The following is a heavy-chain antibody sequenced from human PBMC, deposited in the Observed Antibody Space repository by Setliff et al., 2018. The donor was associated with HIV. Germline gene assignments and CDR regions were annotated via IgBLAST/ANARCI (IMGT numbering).Heavy chain of an antibody. D-gene: IGHD5-12*01. CDR2: ISASGNTI. J-gene: IGHJ4*02. Sequence: GGSLRLSCAASGFTFSSYEVNWVRQAPGKGLEWVSYISASGNTIYYADSVKGRFTISRDNSKNTLFLQMNSLRPEDTAVYYCARDPPGSGFHLDYWGQGTPVTVSS. V-gene: IGHV3-48*03. CDR3: ARDPPGSGFHLDY. CDR1: GFTFSSYE.